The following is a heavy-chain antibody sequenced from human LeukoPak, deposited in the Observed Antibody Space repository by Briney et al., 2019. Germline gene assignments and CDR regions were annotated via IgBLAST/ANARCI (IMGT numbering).Heavy chain of an antibody. Sequence: PSETLSLTCAVYGETFSGFYWSWIRQPPGKGLEWIGEINYSGSTNYNPSLKSRVTISVDTSKNQFSLNLNSVTAADTAVYYCTRISTVTHQFDYWGQGMLVTVSS. D-gene: IGHD4-17*01. CDR2: INYSGST. J-gene: IGHJ4*02. CDR1: GETFSGFY. V-gene: IGHV4-34*01. CDR3: TRISTVTHQFDY.